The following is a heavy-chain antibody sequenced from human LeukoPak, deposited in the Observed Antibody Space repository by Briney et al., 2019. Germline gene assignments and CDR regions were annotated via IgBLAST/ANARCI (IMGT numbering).Heavy chain of an antibody. CDR1: GFTFSHYA. J-gene: IGHJ3*02. Sequence: GGSLRLSCAASGFTFSHYAVHWVRQAPGKGLEWLAVISYDGSSKYYADSVKGRFTISRDNSKNTLYLQMNSLRVEDTAVYYCARLYGDYPLGAFDIWGQGTMVTVSS. V-gene: IGHV3-30-3*01. CDR3: ARLYGDYPLGAFDI. CDR2: ISYDGSSK. D-gene: IGHD4-17*01.